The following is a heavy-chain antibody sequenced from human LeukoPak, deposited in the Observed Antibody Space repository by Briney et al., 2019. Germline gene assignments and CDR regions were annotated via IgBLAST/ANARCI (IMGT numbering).Heavy chain of an antibody. J-gene: IGHJ4*02. CDR1: GFSFSSYA. Sequence: GSLILSCAAAGFSFSSYAMTWARQAPVKGLEWVSAISGDGTRTYYADSVKGRFTISRDNSKNTLYLEMSSLRVEDTAIYYCAKWPEGAMDYFDYWGQGTLVTVSS. D-gene: IGHD3-16*01. V-gene: IGHV3-23*01. CDR3: AKWPEGAMDYFDY. CDR2: ISGDGTRT.